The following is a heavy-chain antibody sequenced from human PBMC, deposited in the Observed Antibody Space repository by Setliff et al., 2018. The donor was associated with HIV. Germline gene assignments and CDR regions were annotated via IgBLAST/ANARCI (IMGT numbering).Heavy chain of an antibody. J-gene: IGHJ5*01. CDR2: INQDGSVT. D-gene: IGHD1-1*01. CDR3: ARDWNGDGRSIDS. V-gene: IGHV3-7*03. Sequence: PGGSLRLSCAASGFTFSNYWMTWVRQAPGKGLEWVANINQDGSVTNYVDSVRGRFAISRDNAKNSLYLQMNNLRAGDTAVYYCARDWNGDGRSIDSWGQGTLVTV. CDR1: GFTFSNYW.